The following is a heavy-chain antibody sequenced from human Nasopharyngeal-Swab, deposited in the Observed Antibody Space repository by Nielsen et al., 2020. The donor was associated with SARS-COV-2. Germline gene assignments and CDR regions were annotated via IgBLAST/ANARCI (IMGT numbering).Heavy chain of an antibody. CDR1: GGSISSYY. CDR2: VYYTGRT. V-gene: IGHV4-59*01. D-gene: IGHD3-22*01. CDR3: ARGRRGYYDSSGQDFDY. Sequence: SETLSLTCTVSGGSISSYYWTWIRQPPGKGLECIGYVYYTGRTKFNASLKSRVSASVDTSRNQFSLKVNSVTAADTAIYYCARGRRGYYDSSGQDFDYWGRGTLVTVSS. J-gene: IGHJ4*02.